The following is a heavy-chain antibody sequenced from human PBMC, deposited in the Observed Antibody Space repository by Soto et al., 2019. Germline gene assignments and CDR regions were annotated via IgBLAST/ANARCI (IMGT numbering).Heavy chain of an antibody. Sequence: SVKVSCKASGGTFSSYAISWVRQAPGQGLEWMGGIIPIFGTANYAQKFQGRVTITADESTSTAYMGLSSLRSEDTAVYYCAGQTNYYDSSGYDRLDYWGQGTLVTVSS. CDR1: GGTFSSYA. CDR2: IIPIFGTA. V-gene: IGHV1-69*13. D-gene: IGHD3-22*01. J-gene: IGHJ4*02. CDR3: AGQTNYYDSSGYDRLDY.